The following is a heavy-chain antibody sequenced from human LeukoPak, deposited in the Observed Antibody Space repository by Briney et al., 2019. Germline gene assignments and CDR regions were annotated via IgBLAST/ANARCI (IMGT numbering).Heavy chain of an antibody. CDR2: ISAYNGNT. V-gene: IGHV1-18*04. CDR3: ARSGVPAAPKDYYYGMDV. J-gene: IGHJ6*04. D-gene: IGHD2-2*01. CDR1: GYTFTSYG. Sequence: GASVKVSCKASGYTFTSYGISWVRQAPGQGLEWMGWISAYNGNTNYAQKLQGRVTMTTDTSTSTAYMELRSLRSDDTAVYYCARSGVPAAPKDYYYGMDVWGEGTTVTVSS.